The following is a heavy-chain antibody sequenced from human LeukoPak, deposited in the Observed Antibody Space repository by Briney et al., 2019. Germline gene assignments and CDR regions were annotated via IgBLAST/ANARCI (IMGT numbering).Heavy chain of an antibody. CDR1: GGTFSSYA. Sequence: ASVKVSCKASGGTFSSYAISWVRQAPGQGLEWMGGIIPIFGTANYAQKFQGRVTITADESTSTAYMELSSLRSEDTAVYYCARGGIYCGGDCYLFSWPYYYYMDVWGKGTTVTISS. J-gene: IGHJ6*03. CDR3: ARGGIYCGGDCYLFSWPYYYYMDV. D-gene: IGHD2-21*02. CDR2: IIPIFGTA. V-gene: IGHV1-69*13.